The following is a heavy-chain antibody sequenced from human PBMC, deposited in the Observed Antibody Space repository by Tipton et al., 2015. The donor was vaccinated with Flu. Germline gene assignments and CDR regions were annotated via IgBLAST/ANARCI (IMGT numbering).Heavy chain of an antibody. J-gene: IGHJ3*02. D-gene: IGHD3-3*01. CDR1: AGSFSSGDYY. Sequence: TLSLTCTVSAGSFSSGDYYWSWLRQHPGKGLEWIGYIYHTGPTYYNPSLKSRLIISLDTSKNQFSLKLSSVTAADTAVYYCARDFSHGFDIGGQGTMVTVSS. V-gene: IGHV4-31*03. CDR3: ARDFSHGFDI. CDR2: IYHTGPT.